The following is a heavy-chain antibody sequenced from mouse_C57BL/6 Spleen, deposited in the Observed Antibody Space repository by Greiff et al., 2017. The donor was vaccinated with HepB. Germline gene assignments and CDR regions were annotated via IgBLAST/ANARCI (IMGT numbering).Heavy chain of an antibody. V-gene: IGHV5-4*03. D-gene: IGHD1-1*01. CDR3: ARIYYYGSSYPLFDY. J-gene: IGHJ2*01. CDR2: ISDGGSYT. CDR1: GFTFSSYA. Sequence: EVKLMESGGGLVKPGGSLKLSCAASGFTFSSYAMSWVRQTPEKRLEWVATISDGGSYTYYPDNVKGRFTISRDNAKNNLYLQMSHLKSEDTAMYYCARIYYYGSSYPLFDYWGQGTTLTVSS.